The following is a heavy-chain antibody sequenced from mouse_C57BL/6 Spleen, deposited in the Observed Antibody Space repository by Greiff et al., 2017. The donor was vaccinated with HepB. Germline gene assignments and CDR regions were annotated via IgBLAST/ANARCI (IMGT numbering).Heavy chain of an antibody. CDR1: GYAFSSSW. Sequence: VQLQQSGPELVKPGASVKISCKASGYAFSSSWMNWVKQRPGKGLEWIGRIYPGDGDTNYNGKFKGKATLTADKSSSTAYMQLSSLTSEDSAVYFCAREDPYYSNPYAMDYWGQGTSVTVSS. J-gene: IGHJ4*01. CDR3: AREDPYYSNPYAMDY. V-gene: IGHV1-82*01. D-gene: IGHD2-5*01. CDR2: IYPGDGDT.